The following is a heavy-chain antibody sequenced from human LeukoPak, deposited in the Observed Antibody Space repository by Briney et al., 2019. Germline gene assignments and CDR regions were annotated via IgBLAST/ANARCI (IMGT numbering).Heavy chain of an antibody. Sequence: PGGSLRLAWAASGFTFSSYAMSWVRQAPAKGLEWVSAISGSGGSTYYADSVKGRFNISRDNSKNTLYLQMNSLRAEDTAVYYCASVYYYYYMDVWGKGTTVTVSS. J-gene: IGHJ6*03. V-gene: IGHV3-23*01. CDR1: GFTFSSYA. CDR2: ISGSGGST. CDR3: ASVYYYYYMDV.